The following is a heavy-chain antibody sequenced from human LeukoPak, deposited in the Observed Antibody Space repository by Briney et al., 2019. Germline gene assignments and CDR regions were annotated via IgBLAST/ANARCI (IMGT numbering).Heavy chain of an antibody. CDR2: INPSGGST. CDR3: ARGGPRYCSSTSCPRYFDY. Sequence: ASVKVSCKASGYTFISYYMHWVRQAPGQGLEWMGIINPSGGSTSYAQKFQGRVTMTRDTSTSTVYMELSRLRSDDTAVYYCARGGPRYCSSTSCPRYFDYWGQGTLVTVSS. V-gene: IGHV1-46*01. J-gene: IGHJ4*02. D-gene: IGHD2-2*01. CDR1: GYTFISYY.